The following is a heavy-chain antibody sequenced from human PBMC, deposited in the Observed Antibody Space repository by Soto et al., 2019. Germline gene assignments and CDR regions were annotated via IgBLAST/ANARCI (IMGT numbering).Heavy chain of an antibody. J-gene: IGHJ6*03. Sequence: VASVKVSCKASGGTFSSYAISWVRQAPGQGLEWMGGIIPIFGTANYAQKFQGRVTITADESTNTAYMELSSLRSEDTAVYYCARGGAYYDFWSGPAYYYYYMDVWGKGTTVTVSS. CDR2: IIPIFGTA. V-gene: IGHV1-69*13. CDR1: GGTFSSYA. D-gene: IGHD3-3*01. CDR3: ARGGAYYDFWSGPAYYYYYMDV.